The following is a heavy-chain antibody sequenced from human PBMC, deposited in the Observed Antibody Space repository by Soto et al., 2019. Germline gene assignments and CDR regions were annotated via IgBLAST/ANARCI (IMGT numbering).Heavy chain of an antibody. V-gene: IGHV4-31*03. CDR3: ARGYYVSGNYYNPPLGMDV. Sequence: QVQLQESGPGLVKPSQTLSLTCTVSGGSISSGGYYWSWIRQHPGKGLEWIGYIYYSGSAYYNPSLKSRVTISGDTSKNQFSLKLSSVTAADTAVYWCARGYYVSGNYYNPPLGMDVWGQGTTVTVSS. J-gene: IGHJ6*02. CDR1: GGSISSGGYY. D-gene: IGHD3-10*01. CDR2: IYYSGSA.